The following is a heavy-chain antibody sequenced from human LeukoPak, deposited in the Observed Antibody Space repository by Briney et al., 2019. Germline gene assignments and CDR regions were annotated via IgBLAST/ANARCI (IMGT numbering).Heavy chain of an antibody. CDR1: GGTFSSYA. Sequence: ASVKVSCKASGGTFSSYAISWVRQAPGQGLEWMGWISAYNGNTNYAQKLQGRVTMTTDTSTSTAYMELRSLRSDDTAVYYCARDQDSSSWYAADYWGQGTLVTVSS. D-gene: IGHD6-13*01. CDR2: ISAYNGNT. J-gene: IGHJ4*02. V-gene: IGHV1-18*01. CDR3: ARDQDSSSWYAADY.